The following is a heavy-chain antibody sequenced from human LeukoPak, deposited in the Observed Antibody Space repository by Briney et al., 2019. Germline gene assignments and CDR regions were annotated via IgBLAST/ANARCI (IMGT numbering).Heavy chain of an antibody. J-gene: IGHJ5*02. CDR1: GXSVSISDDY. CDR2: FYYCGST. Sequence: SEPLTLTCSVSGXSVSISDDYWSWIRQPPGKVLESIDYFYYCGSTNYHSSLKIRLTITVGTYKNQFSLKLRSGPAPGTALFFCARDVWLGGSYRCGGGFDPWGQGTLVTVSS. V-gene: IGHV4-61*08. D-gene: IGHD1-26*01. CDR3: ARDVWLGGSYRCGGGFDP.